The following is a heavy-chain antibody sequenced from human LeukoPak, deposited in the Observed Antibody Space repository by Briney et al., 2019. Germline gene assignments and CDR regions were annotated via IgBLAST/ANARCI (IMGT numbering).Heavy chain of an antibody. V-gene: IGHV3-30-3*01. J-gene: IGHJ4*02. CDR2: ISYDGSNK. CDR3: ARDRVRLGVHFDY. Sequence: GGSLRLSCAASGFTFSSYAMHWVRQAPGKGLEWVAVISYDGSNKYYADSVKGRFTISRDNSKNTLYLQMNSLRAEDTAVYYCARDRVRLGVHFDYWGQGTLVTVSS. CDR1: GFTFSSYA. D-gene: IGHD2-8*01.